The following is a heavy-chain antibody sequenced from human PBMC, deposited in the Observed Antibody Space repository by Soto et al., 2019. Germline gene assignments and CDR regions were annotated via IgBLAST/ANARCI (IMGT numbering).Heavy chain of an antibody. J-gene: IGHJ2*01. CDR3: AGVQHSLAGSWYFDL. V-gene: IGHV1-69*12. CDR2: IIPIFATA. CDR1: GGTFSSYA. D-gene: IGHD6-19*01. Sequence: QVQLVQSGAEVKKPGSSVKVSCKASGGTFSSYAISWVRQAPGQGLEWMGGIIPIFATANYAQKFQGRVTITAAESTSTAPMELSSLRSEDTAVYYCAGVQHSLAGSWYFDLWGRGTLVTVSS.